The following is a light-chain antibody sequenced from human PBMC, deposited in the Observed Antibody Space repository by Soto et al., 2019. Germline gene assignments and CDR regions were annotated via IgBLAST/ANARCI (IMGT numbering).Light chain of an antibody. V-gene: IGKV3-20*01. CDR3: QQYGSSPPIT. CDR2: GAS. CDR1: QSVSSSY. J-gene: IGKJ5*01. Sequence: EIVLTQSPGTLSLSPGERATLSCRASQSVSSSYLAWYQQKPGQAPRLLIYGASSRATGIPDRFSGSGSGTDFTLTICSLEPEDFAVYYCQQYGSSPPITFGQGTRLEI.